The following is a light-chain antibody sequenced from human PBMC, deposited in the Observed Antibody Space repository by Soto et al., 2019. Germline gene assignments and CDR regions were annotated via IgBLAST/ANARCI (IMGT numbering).Light chain of an antibody. Sequence: IVLTQSPGTLSLSPGERATLSCRASQSVSRKLVWYQQKPGQAPRLLIYGASTRATGIPERFSGSGSGTDFTFTISSLQPEDIATYYCQQYDNFPRAINFGQGTRLEIK. CDR1: QSVSRK. J-gene: IGKJ5*01. V-gene: IGKV3D-15*01. CDR3: QQYDNFPRAIN. CDR2: GAS.